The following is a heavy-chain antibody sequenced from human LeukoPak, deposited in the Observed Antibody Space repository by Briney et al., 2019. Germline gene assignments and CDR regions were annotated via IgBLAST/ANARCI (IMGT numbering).Heavy chain of an antibody. V-gene: IGHV3-7*04. Sequence: RGSLRLSCAPAEFSPTDYWMSWVRQAPGKGLEWVANIKQDGSEKHYVDSVKGRFTISRDKAKTSLYLKMNSLRAEHMAVHYFARENRRRGGMVVWGQGTTVTVSS. D-gene: IGHD1-1*01. J-gene: IGHJ6*02. CDR2: IKQDGSEK. CDR3: ARENRRRGGMVV. CDR1: EFSPTDYW.